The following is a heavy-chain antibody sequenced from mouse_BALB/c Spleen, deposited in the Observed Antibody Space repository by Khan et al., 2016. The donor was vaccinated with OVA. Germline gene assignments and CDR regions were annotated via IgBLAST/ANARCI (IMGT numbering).Heavy chain of an antibody. Sequence: EVKLLESGPGLVKPSQSLSLTCTVTGYSITSEYAWNWIRQFPGNKLEWMGYINYSGNTRFIPSLKSRTSITRDTSKNQFFLQLNSVTTEDTATYYCARKDYYDYDPFPYWGQGTLVTVSA. CDR1: GYSITSEYA. CDR3: ARKDYYDYDPFPY. V-gene: IGHV3-2*02. CDR2: INYSGNT. J-gene: IGHJ3*01. D-gene: IGHD2-4*01.